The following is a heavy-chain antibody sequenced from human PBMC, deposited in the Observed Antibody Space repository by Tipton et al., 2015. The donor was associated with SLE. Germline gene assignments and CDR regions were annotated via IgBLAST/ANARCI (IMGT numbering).Heavy chain of an antibody. V-gene: IGHV4-4*08. CDR1: GGSISSYY. CDR3: ARAGSGYDLSAFDI. Sequence: TLSLTCTVSGGSISSYYWSWIRQPPGKGLEWIGYIYTSGSTNYNPSLKSRVTISVDTSKNQFSLKLSSVTAADTAVYYCARAGSGYDLSAFDIWGQGTMATVSS. CDR2: IYTSGST. J-gene: IGHJ3*02. D-gene: IGHD5-12*01.